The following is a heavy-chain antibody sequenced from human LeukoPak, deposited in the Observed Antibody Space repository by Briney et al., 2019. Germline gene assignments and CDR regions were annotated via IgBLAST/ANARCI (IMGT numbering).Heavy chain of an antibody. CDR1: GYSFTSYW. CDR2: IYPGDSDT. CDR3: ASSGYCSSTSCHSLSY. J-gene: IGHJ4*02. D-gene: IGHD2-2*01. V-gene: IGHV5-51*01. Sequence: AGESLKISCKGSGYSFTSYWIGWVRQMPGKGLEWMGIIYPGDSDTRYSPSFQGQVTISADKSISTAYLQWSSLKASDTAMYYCASSGYCSSTSCHSLSYWGQGTLVTVSS.